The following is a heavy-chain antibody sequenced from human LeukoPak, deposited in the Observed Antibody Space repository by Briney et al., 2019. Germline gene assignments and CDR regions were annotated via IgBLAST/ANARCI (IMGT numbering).Heavy chain of an antibody. CDR1: GFTFSVFG. V-gene: IGHV3-23*01. D-gene: IGHD6-19*01. J-gene: IGHJ4*02. CDR3: AKGAGYRSSGWYFDH. Sequence: GGSLRLSCAASGFTFSVFGMSWVRQAPGKGLEWVSDIDDTGGTTYYADSVKGRSTISRDNSKNTLYLQVNSLKATDTAVYYCAKGAGYRSSGWYFDHGGQGTLVTVAS. CDR2: IDDTGGTT.